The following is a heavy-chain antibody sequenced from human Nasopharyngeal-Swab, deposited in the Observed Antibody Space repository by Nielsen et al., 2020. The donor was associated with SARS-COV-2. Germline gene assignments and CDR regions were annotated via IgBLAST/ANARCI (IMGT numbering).Heavy chain of an antibody. J-gene: IGHJ6*03. CDR3: ARGLSGIVPAPILGLGPYYYYYYMGV. D-gene: IGHD2-2*01. Sequence: ESLKISCAASGFIFSASAMHWIRQPPGKGPEWIAEINHSGSTNYHPSLKSRVTLSVDTSMNQVSLEVSSVTAADTAVYYCARGLSGIVPAPILGLGPYYYYYYMGVWGKGTTVTVSS. CDR1: GFIFSASA. V-gene: IGHV4-34*01. CDR2: INHSGST.